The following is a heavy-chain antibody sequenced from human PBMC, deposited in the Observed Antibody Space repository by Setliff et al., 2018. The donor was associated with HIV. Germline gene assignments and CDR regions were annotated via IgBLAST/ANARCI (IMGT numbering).Heavy chain of an antibody. V-gene: IGHV4-39*02. D-gene: IGHD3-22*01. J-gene: IGHJ4*02. Sequence: SETLSLTCTVSGVSTSSSSYYWGWIRQPPGKGLDWIGYVYYSGSTYYSPSLKSRLTISVDTSKNHFSLRLSSVTAADTAVYYCARFAYYSDSGGYYHHWGQGALVTVSS. CDR1: GVSTSSSSYY. CDR3: ARFAYYSDSGGYYHH. CDR2: VYYSGST.